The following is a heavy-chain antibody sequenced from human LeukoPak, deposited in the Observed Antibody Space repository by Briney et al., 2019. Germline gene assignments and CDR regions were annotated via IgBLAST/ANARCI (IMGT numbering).Heavy chain of an antibody. Sequence: SQTLSLTCTVSGGSISSGSYYWSWIRQPAGKGLEWIGRIYTSGSTNYNPSLKSRVTISVNTSKNQFSLKLSSVTAADTAVYYCAVYDFWSGYPFDYWGQGTLDTVSS. CDR3: AVYDFWSGYPFDY. CDR2: IYTSGST. CDR1: GGSISSGSYY. V-gene: IGHV4-61*02. D-gene: IGHD3-3*01. J-gene: IGHJ4*02.